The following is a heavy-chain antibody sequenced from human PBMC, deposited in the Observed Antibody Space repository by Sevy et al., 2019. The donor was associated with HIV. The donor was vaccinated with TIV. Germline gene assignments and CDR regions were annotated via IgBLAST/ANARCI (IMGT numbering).Heavy chain of an antibody. CDR2: ISGSGGST. D-gene: IGHD1-7*01. J-gene: IGHJ4*02. CDR3: AKEPGITGTTPVDY. Sequence: GGSLRLSCAASGFTFSSYAMSWVRQAPGKGLEWVSAISGSGGSTYYSDSVKGRFTISRDNSKNTLYLQMNSLRAEESAVYYCAKEPGITGTTPVDYWGQGTLVTVSS. CDR1: GFTFSSYA. V-gene: IGHV3-23*01.